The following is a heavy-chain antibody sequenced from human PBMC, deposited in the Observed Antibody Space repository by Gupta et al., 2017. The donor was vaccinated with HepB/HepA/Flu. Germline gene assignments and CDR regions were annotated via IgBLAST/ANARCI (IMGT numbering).Heavy chain of an antibody. CDR1: GFNFSSNN. V-gene: IGHV3-21*01. CDR2: ISSSSTYI. Sequence: EVQLVESGGGLGKAGGALGTLCASPGFNFSSNNHLWVRQGTGKGLEWVSSISSSSTYIYYADSVKGRFTISRDNAQNSLFLQMNGLRAEDTAVYYCARRNYYYYYIDFWGKGTAVTVS. J-gene: IGHJ6*03. CDR3: ARRNYYYYYIDF.